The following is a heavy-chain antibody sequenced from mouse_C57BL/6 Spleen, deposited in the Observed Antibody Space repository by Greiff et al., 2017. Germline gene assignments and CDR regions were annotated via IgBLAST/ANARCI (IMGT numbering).Heavy chain of an antibody. V-gene: IGHV7-3*01. CDR1: GFTFTDYY. CDR3: ASYGDYGRSWYFDV. J-gene: IGHJ1*03. CDR2: IRNKANGYTT. D-gene: IGHD2-4*01. Sequence: EVQVVESGGGLVQPGGSLSLSCAASGFTFTDYYMSWVRQPPGKALEWLGFIRNKANGYTTEYSASVKGRFTISRDNSQSILYLQMNALRAEDRASYYCASYGDYGRSWYFDVWGTGTTVTVSS.